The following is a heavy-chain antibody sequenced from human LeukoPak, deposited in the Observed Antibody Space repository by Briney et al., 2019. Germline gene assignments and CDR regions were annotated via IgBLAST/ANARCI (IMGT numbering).Heavy chain of an antibody. V-gene: IGHV4-4*07. CDR3: ARADQIAAAGTSFFDY. D-gene: IGHD6-13*01. CDR2: MYTSGSA. J-gene: IGHJ4*02. CDR1: GASISSDY. Sequence: SETLSLTCTVSGASISSDYWNWIRQPAGKGLEWIGRMYTSGSANYNPSLKSRVTISVDKSKNQFSLKLSSVTAADTAVYYCARADQIAAAGTSFFDYWGQGTLVTVSS.